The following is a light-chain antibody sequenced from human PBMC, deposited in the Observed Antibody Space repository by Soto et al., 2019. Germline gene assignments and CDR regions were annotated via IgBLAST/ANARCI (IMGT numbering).Light chain of an antibody. J-gene: IGLJ1*01. V-gene: IGLV2-8*01. CDR3: SSYTGDRHFYV. CDR2: EVT. Sequence: QSVLTQPPSASGSPGQAVSISCTGTGSDVGTYNFVSWYQQHPGKAPKLLIYEVTKRPSGVPDRFSGSKSGNTASLTVFGLQAEDEAEYFCSSYTGDRHFYVFGTGTKVTVL. CDR1: GSDVGTYNF.